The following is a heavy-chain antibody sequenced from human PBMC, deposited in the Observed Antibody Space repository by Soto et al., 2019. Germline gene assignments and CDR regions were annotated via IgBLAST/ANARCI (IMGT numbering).Heavy chain of an antibody. V-gene: IGHV4-39*01. CDR1: GGSISSSSYY. CDR2: IYYSGST. D-gene: IGHD6-6*01. CDR3: ACIAARGEAYYYYYGMDV. Sequence: QLQLQESGPGLVKPSETLSLTCTVSGGSISSSSYYWGWIRQPPGKGLEWIGSIYYSGSTYYNPSLKSRVTISVDTSKNQFSLKLSSVTAADTAVYYCACIAARGEAYYYYYGMDVWGQGTTVTVSS. J-gene: IGHJ6*02.